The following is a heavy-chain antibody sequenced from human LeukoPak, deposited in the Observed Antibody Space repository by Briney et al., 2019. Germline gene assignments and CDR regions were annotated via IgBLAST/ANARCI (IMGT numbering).Heavy chain of an antibody. V-gene: IGHV1-24*01. J-gene: IGHJ4*02. Sequence: RASVKVSCKVSGYTLTELSMHWVRQAPGKGLEWMGGFDPEDGETIYAQKFQGRVTMTEDTSTDTAYMELSSLRSEDTAVYYCATEVNLYGGFDYWGQGTLVTVSS. D-gene: IGHD3-16*01. CDR2: FDPEDGET. CDR3: ATEVNLYGGFDY. CDR1: GYTLTELS.